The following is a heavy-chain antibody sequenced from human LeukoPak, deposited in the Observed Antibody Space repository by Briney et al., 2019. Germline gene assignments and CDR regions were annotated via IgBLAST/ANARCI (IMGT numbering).Heavy chain of an antibody. Sequence: GCFLRLSCASSGFTVSSYSMNWVRHAPGKGLEWVSSISSSSSYIYYADSVKGRFTISRDNAKNSLYLQMNSLRAEDTAVYYCARDDGDPMGAFDYWGQGTLVTVFS. J-gene: IGHJ4*02. CDR1: GFTVSSYS. CDR3: ARDDGDPMGAFDY. CDR2: ISSSSSYI. D-gene: IGHD4-17*01. V-gene: IGHV3-21*01.